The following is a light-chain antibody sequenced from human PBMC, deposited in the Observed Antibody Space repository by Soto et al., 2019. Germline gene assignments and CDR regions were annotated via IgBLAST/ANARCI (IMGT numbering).Light chain of an antibody. CDR2: GAS. Sequence: ELAMSQSPATLAMSPGERATLSCRASQSVSSNLAWYQQKPGQAPRLLIYGASTRATGIPGRFSGSGSGTEFTLTISSLQSEDFAIYYCQQYNDWPLTFGQGTKV. V-gene: IGKV3-15*01. CDR1: QSVSSN. J-gene: IGKJ1*01. CDR3: QQYNDWPLT.